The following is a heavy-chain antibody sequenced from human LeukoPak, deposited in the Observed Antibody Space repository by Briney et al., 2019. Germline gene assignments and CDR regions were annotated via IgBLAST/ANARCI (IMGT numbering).Heavy chain of an antibody. V-gene: IGHV3-30*03. CDR2: ISNDGIKK. J-gene: IGHJ4*02. CDR1: GFTFSSYG. CDR3: AVIYGSGNYFVDY. D-gene: IGHD3-10*01. Sequence: AGSLRLSCAASGFTFSSYGMSWVRRAPGKGLEWVAVISNDGIKKYYVDSVKGRFTISRDNYKHTLYLQMDSLRTEDTAVYYCAVIYGSGNYFVDYWGQGTLVTVSS.